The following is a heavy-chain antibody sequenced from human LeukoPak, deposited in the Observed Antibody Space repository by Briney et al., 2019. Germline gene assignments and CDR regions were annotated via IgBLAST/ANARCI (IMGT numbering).Heavy chain of an antibody. CDR3: ARSKGIAVAGIPQNDAFDI. CDR1: GYSFTSYW. CDR2: IYPGNSDT. D-gene: IGHD6-19*01. Sequence: GESLKISCKGSGYSFTSYWIGWVRQMPGKGLEWMGIIYPGNSDTRYSPSFQGQVTISADKSISTAYLQWSSLKASDTAMYYCARSKGIAVAGIPQNDAFDIWGQGTMVAVSS. V-gene: IGHV5-51*01. J-gene: IGHJ3*02.